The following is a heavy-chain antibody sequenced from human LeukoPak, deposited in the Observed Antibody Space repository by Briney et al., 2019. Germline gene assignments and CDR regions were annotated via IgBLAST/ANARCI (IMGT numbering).Heavy chain of an antibody. V-gene: IGHV1-69*04. CDR3: ARDPRNDYGDYAFDI. Sequence: SVKVSCKASGGTFSSYAISWVRQAPGQGLEWMGRIIPILGIANYAQKFQGRVTITADKSTSTAYMELSSLRSEDTAVYYCARDPRNDYGDYAFDIWGQGTMVTVSS. CDR2: IIPILGIA. D-gene: IGHD4-17*01. CDR1: GGTFSSYA. J-gene: IGHJ3*02.